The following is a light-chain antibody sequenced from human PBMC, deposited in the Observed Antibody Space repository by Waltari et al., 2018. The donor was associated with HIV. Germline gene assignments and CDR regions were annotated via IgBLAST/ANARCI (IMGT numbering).Light chain of an antibody. CDR2: GNS. CDR3: QSYDSSLSLVV. V-gene: IGLV1-40*01. CDR1: SSNIGAGYD. J-gene: IGLJ2*01. Sequence: QSVLTQPPSVSGAPGPRVTIPCTGSSSNIGAGYDVHWYQQLPGTAPKLLIYGNSNRPSGVPDRFSGSKSGTSASLAITGLQAEDEADYYCQSYDSSLSLVVFGGGTKLTVL.